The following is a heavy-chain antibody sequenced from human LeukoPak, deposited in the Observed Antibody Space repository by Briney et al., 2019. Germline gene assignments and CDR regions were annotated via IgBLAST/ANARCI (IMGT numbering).Heavy chain of an antibody. D-gene: IGHD6-19*01. CDR1: GFTFSSYG. J-gene: IGHJ4*02. Sequence: PGGSLRLSCAASGFTFSSYGMHWVRQAPGKGLEWVAVISYDGSNKYYADSVKGRFTISRDNSKNTLYLQMNSLRAEDTAVYYCAKDLSEVAVAGRDSDYWGQGTLVTVSS. CDR2: ISYDGSNK. V-gene: IGHV3-30*18. CDR3: AKDLSEVAVAGRDSDY.